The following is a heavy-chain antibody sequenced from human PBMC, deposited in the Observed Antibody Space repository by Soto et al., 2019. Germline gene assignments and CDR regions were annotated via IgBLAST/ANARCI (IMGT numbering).Heavy chain of an antibody. CDR2: IIPILGVA. D-gene: IGHD4-17*01. J-gene: IGHJ6*03. CDR3: ARVAEVGTVTVVYYCYMDV. CDR1: GDTLRNHT. Sequence: QVQLVQSGAEVKKPGSSVKVSCQASGDTLRNHTITWERQAPGQGLAWRGRIIPILGVANYAQKFQGRVTITAEKSTTTAYMELRSLRSADPAVYYCARVAEVGTVTVVYYCYMDVWGRGTTVTVSS. V-gene: IGHV1-69*04.